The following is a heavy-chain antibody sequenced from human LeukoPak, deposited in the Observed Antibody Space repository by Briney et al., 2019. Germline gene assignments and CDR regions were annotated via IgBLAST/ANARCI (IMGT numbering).Heavy chain of an antibody. CDR2: ISYDGSNK. J-gene: IGHJ4*02. D-gene: IGHD3-10*01. CDR1: GFTFSSCA. CDR3: TRDQGEYYFDY. V-gene: IGHV3-30-3*01. Sequence: GGSLRLSCAASGFTFSSCAMHWVRQAPGKGLEWVAVISYDGSNKYYADSVQGRFTISRDYSKNTLFLQIKSLSAEDTAVYFCTRDQGEYYFDYWGQGTLVTVSS.